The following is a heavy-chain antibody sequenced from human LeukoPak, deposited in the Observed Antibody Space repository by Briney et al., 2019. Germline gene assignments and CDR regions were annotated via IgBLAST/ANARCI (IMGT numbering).Heavy chain of an antibody. D-gene: IGHD2-21*01. Sequence: SETLSLTCTVSGGSISSYYWSWIRQPPGKGLEWIGYIYYSGSTNYNPSLKSRVTISVDTSKNQFSLKLSSVTAADTAVYYCARAGCGGDCGMDVWGQGTTVTVSS. CDR1: GGSISSYY. V-gene: IGHV4-59*01. CDR2: IYYSGST. J-gene: IGHJ6*02. CDR3: ARAGCGGDCGMDV.